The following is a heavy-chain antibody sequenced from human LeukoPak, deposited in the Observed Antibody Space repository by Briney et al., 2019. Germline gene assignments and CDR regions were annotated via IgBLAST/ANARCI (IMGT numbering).Heavy chain of an antibody. CDR1: GGSISSSSYY. CDR2: IYYSGST. CDR3: ARPGYSRDHDAFDI. Sequence: PSETLSLTCTVSGGSISSSSYYWGWIRQPPGKGLEWSGSIYYSGSTYYNPALESRVTISVDTSKNQFSLKLSSVTAADTAVYYCARPGYSRDHDAFDIWGQGTMVTVSS. D-gene: IGHD6-13*01. V-gene: IGHV4-39*01. J-gene: IGHJ3*02.